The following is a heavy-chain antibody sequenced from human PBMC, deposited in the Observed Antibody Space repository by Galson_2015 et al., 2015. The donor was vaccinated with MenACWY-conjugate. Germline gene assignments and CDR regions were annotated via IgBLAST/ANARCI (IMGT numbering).Heavy chain of an antibody. CDR3: AKVPVSGGYYNGMDV. CDR2: ISNSGGTK. Sequence: EWVSYISNSGGTKYYADTVKGRFTISGDNSKNTLYLQTNSLRAEDTAVYYCAKVPVSGGYYNGMDVWGQGTTVTVSS. D-gene: IGHD2-15*01. V-gene: IGHV3-23*01. J-gene: IGHJ6*02.